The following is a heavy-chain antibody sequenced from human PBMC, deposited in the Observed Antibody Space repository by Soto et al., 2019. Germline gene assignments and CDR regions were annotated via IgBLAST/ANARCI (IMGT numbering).Heavy chain of an antibody. CDR3: AKVPVGATGRFDY. CDR1: GFTFSNYA. D-gene: IGHD1-26*01. J-gene: IGHJ4*02. Sequence: PGESLKISCAGSGFTFSNYAMSWVRQAPGKGLAWVSAISGSGGSTYYADSVKGRFTISRDNSKNTLYLQMNSLRAEDTALYYCAKVPVGATGRFDYWGQGTLVTVSS. CDR2: ISGSGGST. V-gene: IGHV3-23*01.